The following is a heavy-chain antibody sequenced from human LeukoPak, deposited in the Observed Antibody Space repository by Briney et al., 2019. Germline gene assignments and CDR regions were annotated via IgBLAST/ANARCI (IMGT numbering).Heavy chain of an antibody. CDR2: TSGSGGST. D-gene: IGHD6-19*01. V-gene: IGHV3-23*01. Sequence: PAGSLRLSGAASGFTFSSYAMSWVPQAPGKGLEGCSATSGSGGSTYYADSVKGRFTISRDNSKNTLDLQMNSLRAEDTAVYSCAKDRAGAGKEFDYWGQGTLVTVSS. J-gene: IGHJ4*02. CDR3: AKDRAGAGKEFDY. CDR1: GFTFSSYA.